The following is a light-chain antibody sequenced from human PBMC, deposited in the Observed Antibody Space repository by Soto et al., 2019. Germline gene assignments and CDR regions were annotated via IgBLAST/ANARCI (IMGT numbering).Light chain of an antibody. J-gene: IGLJ2*01. V-gene: IGLV2-8*01. CDR3: SSYAGSNNHVV. CDR2: EVS. CDR1: SSDVGGSNY. Sequence: QSVLTQPPSASGSPGQSVTISCTGTSSDVGGSNYVSWYQQHPGKAPKLMIYEVSKRPSGVPDRFSGSKSGNTASLTVSGLQAEDEADYYCSSYAGSNNHVVFGGGTKLTVL.